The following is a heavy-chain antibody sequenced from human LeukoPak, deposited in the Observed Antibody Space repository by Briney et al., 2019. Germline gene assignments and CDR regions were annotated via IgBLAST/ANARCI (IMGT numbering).Heavy chain of an antibody. Sequence: PGGSLRLSCAASGLTFSGSAMHWVRQPSGKGLEWIGHIKTKPNSYATAYAASVKGRFTISRDDSKNTTYLQMNSLKTEDTAMYYCTRHLSTFSSTWYYWFDPWGQGTLVTVSS. CDR2: IKTKPNSYAT. V-gene: IGHV3-73*01. CDR3: TRHLSTFSSTWYYWFDP. D-gene: IGHD6-13*01. J-gene: IGHJ5*02. CDR1: GLTFSGSA.